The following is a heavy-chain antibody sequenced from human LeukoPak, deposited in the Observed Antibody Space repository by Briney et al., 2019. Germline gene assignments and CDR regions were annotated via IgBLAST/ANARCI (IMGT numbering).Heavy chain of an antibody. J-gene: IGHJ4*02. CDR3: ANTYSSGWYIKDY. V-gene: IGHV3-30*18. CDR1: GFTFSSYG. Sequence: PGRSLRLSCAASGFTFSSYGMHWVRQAPGKGLEWVAVISYDGSNKYYADSVKGRFTISRDNSKNTLYLQMNSLRAEDTAVYYCANTYSSGWYIKDYWGQGTLVTVSS. CDR2: ISYDGSNK. D-gene: IGHD6-19*01.